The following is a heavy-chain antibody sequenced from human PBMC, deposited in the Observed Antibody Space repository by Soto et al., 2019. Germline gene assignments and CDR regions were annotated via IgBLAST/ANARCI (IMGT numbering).Heavy chain of an antibody. CDR2: ISAYNGNT. V-gene: IGHV1-18*01. D-gene: IGHD3-3*01. Sequence: ASVKVSCKASGYTFTSYGISWVRQAPGQGLEWMEWISAYNGNTNYAQKLQGRVTMTTDTSTSTAYMELRSLRSDDTAVYYCARASLEWLLYHYYYYGMDVWGQGTTVTVSS. J-gene: IGHJ6*02. CDR3: ARASLEWLLYHYYYYGMDV. CDR1: GYTFTSYG.